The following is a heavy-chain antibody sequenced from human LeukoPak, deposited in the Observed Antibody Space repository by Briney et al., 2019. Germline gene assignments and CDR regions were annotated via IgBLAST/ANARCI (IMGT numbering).Heavy chain of an antibody. CDR2: IYYSGST. J-gene: IGHJ6*02. V-gene: IGHV4-59*01. CDR1: GGSISSYY. CDR3: ARMASAGYYYYGMDV. Sequence: PSVTLSLTCTVSGGSISSYYWSWIRQPPGKGLEWIGYIYYSGSTNYNPSLKSRVTISVDTSKNQFSLKLSSVTAADTAVYYCARMASAGYYYYGMDVWGQGTTVTVSS. D-gene: IGHD5-12*01.